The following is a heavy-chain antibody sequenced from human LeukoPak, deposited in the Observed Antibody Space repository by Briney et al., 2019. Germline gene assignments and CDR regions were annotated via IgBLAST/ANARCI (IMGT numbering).Heavy chain of an antibody. D-gene: IGHD3-3*01. CDR3: ASGPRRITIFGVVPNPPDY. J-gene: IGHJ4*02. V-gene: IGHV1-2*02. CDR2: INPNSGDT. Sequence: ASVKVSCKASGYTFTGYYMHWVRQAPGQGLEWMGWINPNSGDTNYAQKFQGRVTMTRDTSISTAYMELSRLRSDDTAVYYCASGPRRITIFGVVPNPPDYWGQGTLVTVSS. CDR1: GYTFTGYY.